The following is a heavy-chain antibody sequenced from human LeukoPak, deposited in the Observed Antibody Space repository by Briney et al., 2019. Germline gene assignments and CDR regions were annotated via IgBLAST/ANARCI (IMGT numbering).Heavy chain of an antibody. CDR1: GFTFSSYG. D-gene: IGHD3-3*01. V-gene: IGHV3-33*01. CDR2: IWYDGSNK. Sequence: GGSLRLSCAASGFTFSSYGMQWVRQAPGKGLEWVAVIWYDGSNKYYADSVKGRFTISRDNSKNTLDLQMNSLRAEDTAVYYCARDRSYDFWSGYSTPDYWGQGTLVTVSS. J-gene: IGHJ4*02. CDR3: ARDRSYDFWSGYSTPDY.